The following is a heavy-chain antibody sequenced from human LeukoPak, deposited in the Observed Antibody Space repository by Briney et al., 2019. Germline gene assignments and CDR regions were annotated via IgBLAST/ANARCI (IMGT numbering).Heavy chain of an antibody. D-gene: IGHD3-10*01. CDR2: ISGSGDST. V-gene: IGHV3-23*01. J-gene: IGHJ4*02. CDR3: AEGYYHWGSY. CDR1: GFTFSAHA. Sequence: GGSLRLSCAASGFTFSAHAMSWVRQAPGKGLEWVSSISGSGDSTHYADSVKGRFTISRDNSKNTLYLQMNSLRAEDTAVYFCAEGYYHWGSYWGQGTLVTVAS.